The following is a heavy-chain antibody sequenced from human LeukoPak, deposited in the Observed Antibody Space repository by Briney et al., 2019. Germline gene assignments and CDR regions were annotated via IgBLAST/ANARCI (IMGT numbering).Heavy chain of an antibody. Sequence: ASVKVSCKASGGTFSSYAISWVRQAPGQGLEWMGGIIPIFGTANYAQKFQGRVTITADKSTSTAYMELSSLRSEDTAVYYCARVMGFGPIAAAGPVDYWGQGTLVTVSS. J-gene: IGHJ4*02. D-gene: IGHD6-13*01. V-gene: IGHV1-69*06. CDR3: ARVMGFGPIAAAGPVDY. CDR2: IIPIFGTA. CDR1: GGTFSSYA.